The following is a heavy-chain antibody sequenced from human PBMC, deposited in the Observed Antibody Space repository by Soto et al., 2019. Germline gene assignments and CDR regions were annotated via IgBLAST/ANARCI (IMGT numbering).Heavy chain of an antibody. CDR3: AKDGDSSGWY. CDR2: ISYDGSNK. V-gene: IGHV3-30*18. D-gene: IGHD6-19*01. Sequence: QVQLVESGGGVVQPGRSLRLSCAASGFTFSSYGMHWVRQAPGKGLEWVAVISYDGSNKYYADSVKDRFTISRDNSKNTLYLQMNSLRAEDTAVYYCAKDGDSSGWYWGQGTLVTVSS. J-gene: IGHJ4*02. CDR1: GFTFSSYG.